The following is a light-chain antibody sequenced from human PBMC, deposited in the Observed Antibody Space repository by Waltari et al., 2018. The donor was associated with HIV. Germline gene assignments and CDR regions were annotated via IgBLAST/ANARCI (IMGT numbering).Light chain of an antibody. CDR1: QSVSSN. J-gene: IGKJ4*01. CDR3: QQYNNWPPLT. V-gene: IGKV3-15*01. Sequence: EIVMTQSPATLALSSGERATPPCRASQSVSSNLAWYQQKPGQAPRLLIYGASTRATGIPARFSGSGSGTELTLTISSLQSEDFAVYYCQQYNNWPPLTFGGGTKVEIK. CDR2: GAS.